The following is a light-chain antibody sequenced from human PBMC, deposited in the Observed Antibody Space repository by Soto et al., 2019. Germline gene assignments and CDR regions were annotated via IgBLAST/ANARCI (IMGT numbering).Light chain of an antibody. V-gene: IGLV1-40*01. J-gene: IGLJ2*01. CDR2: GNN. CDR3: QSYDNSLRVL. CDR1: RSNIRSGFD. Sequence: QSVLTQPPSVSGAPGQSVTIPCTGSRSNIRSGFDVHWYQQVPGTAPKLLIFGNNNRPSGVPDRFSGSKSGSSASLAIAGLQAEDEADYFCQSYDNSLRVLFGGGTKVTVL.